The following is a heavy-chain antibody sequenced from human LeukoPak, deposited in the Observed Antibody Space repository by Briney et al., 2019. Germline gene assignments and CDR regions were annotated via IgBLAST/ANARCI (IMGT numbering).Heavy chain of an antibody. CDR3: ARRAGAYSHPYDY. CDR1: GFTFENFA. V-gene: IGHV3-53*01. J-gene: IGHJ4*02. CDR2: IYSDNT. Sequence: GGSLRLSCAASGFTFENFAMSWVRQAPGTGLEWVSFIYSDNTHYSDSVKGRFTISRDNSKNTLYLQMTSLRAEDTAVYYCARRAGAYSHPYDYWGQGTLVTVSS. D-gene: IGHD4/OR15-4a*01.